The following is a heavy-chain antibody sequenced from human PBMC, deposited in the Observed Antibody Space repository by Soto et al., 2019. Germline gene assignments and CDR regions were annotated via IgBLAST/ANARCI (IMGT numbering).Heavy chain of an antibody. CDR1: GYSFTSYW. V-gene: IGHV5-51*01. CDR3: ARHTPYYDILTGYWSGFGTYYYGMDV. CDR2: IYPGDSDT. D-gene: IGHD3-9*01. J-gene: IGHJ6*02. Sequence: GESLKISCKGSGYSFTSYWIGWVRQMHGKGLEWMGIIYPGDSDTRYSPSFQGQVTISADKSISTAYLQWSSLKASDTAMYYCARHTPYYDILTGYWSGFGTYYYGMDVWGQGTTVTVSS.